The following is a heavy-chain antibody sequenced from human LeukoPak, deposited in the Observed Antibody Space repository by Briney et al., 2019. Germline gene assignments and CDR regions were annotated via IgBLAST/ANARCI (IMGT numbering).Heavy chain of an antibody. CDR2: IKSKTDGGTT. V-gene: IGHV3-15*01. CDR1: GFTFSDYY. Sequence: GGSLRLSCAASGFTFSDYYMSWVRQAPGKGLEWVGRIKSKTDGGTTDYAAPVKGRFTISRDDSKNTLYLQMNSLKTEDTAVYYCTTARSSSWDQKYYFDYWGQGTLVTVSS. CDR3: TTARSSSWDQKYYFDY. D-gene: IGHD6-13*01. J-gene: IGHJ4*02.